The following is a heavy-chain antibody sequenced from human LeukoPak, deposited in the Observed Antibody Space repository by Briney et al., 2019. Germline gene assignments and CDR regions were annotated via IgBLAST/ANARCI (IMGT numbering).Heavy chain of an antibody. CDR1: GGSISSYY. Sequence: SETLSLTCTVSGGSISSYYWSWIRQPPGKGLEWIGYIYYSGSTNYNPSLKSRVTISVDTSKNQFSLKLSSVAAADTAVYYCARGGRIVVVPEGYWGQGTLVTVSS. V-gene: IGHV4-59*01. CDR2: IYYSGST. J-gene: IGHJ4*02. CDR3: ARGGRIVVVPEGY. D-gene: IGHD2-2*01.